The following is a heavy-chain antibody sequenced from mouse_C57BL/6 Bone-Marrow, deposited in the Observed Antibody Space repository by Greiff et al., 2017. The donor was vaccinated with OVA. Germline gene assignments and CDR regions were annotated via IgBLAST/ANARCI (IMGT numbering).Heavy chain of an antibody. J-gene: IGHJ2*01. Sequence: EVKLVESGPGLVKPSQSLSLTCSVTGYSITSGYYWNWIRQFPGNKLEWMGYISYDGSNNYNPSLKNRISITRDTSKNQFFLKLNSVTTEDTATYYCARKVYYGMYYFDYWGQGTTLTVSS. CDR1: GYSITSGYY. V-gene: IGHV3-6*01. D-gene: IGHD1-1*01. CDR3: ARKVYYGMYYFDY. CDR2: ISYDGSN.